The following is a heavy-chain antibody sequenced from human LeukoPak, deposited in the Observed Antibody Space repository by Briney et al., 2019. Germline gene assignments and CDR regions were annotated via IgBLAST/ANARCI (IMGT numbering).Heavy chain of an antibody. CDR3: ARHEQQLELFFGY. V-gene: IGHV4-59*08. D-gene: IGHD6-13*01. CDR1: GGSIGSYY. CDR2: IYYSGST. Sequence: PSETLSLTCTVSGGSIGSYYWSWIRQPPGKGLEWIGYIYYSGSTNYNPSLKSRVTISVDTSKNQFSLKLSSATAADTAVYYCARHEQQLELFFGYWGQGTLVTVSS. J-gene: IGHJ4*02.